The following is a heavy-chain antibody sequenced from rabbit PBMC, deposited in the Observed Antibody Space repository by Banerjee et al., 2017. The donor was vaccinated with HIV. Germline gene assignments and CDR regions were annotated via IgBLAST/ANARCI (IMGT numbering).Heavy chain of an antibody. J-gene: IGHJ4*01. CDR3: ARDLAGVIGWNFNL. Sequence: TASGSDISSNAMCWVRQAPGKGLELIACIYSSNGDKWYASWVNGRFTISKTSSTTVTLQMTSLTAADTATYFCARDLAGVIGWNFNLWGPGTLVTVS. V-gene: IGHV1S40*01. D-gene: IGHD4-1*01. CDR1: GSDISSNA. CDR2: IYSSNGDK.